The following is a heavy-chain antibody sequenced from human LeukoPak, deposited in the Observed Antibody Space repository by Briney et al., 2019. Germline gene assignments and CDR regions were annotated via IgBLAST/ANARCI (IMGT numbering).Heavy chain of an antibody. Sequence: PSETLSLTCTVSGYTVETGYYWAWLRQPPGKGLEWIGSIYRSATTYYNPSLKSRVLISMDMSKNAVSLSLTSVTAADTAVYYCAREWATYHNWYDPWGQGTLVIVSS. CDR2: IYRSATT. CDR1: GYTVETGYY. CDR3: AREWATYHNWYDP. J-gene: IGHJ5*02. D-gene: IGHD1-26*01. V-gene: IGHV4-38-2*02.